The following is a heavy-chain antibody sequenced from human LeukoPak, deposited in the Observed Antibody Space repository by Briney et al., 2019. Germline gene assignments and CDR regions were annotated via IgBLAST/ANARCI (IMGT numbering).Heavy chain of an antibody. CDR3: ARGSGYGDYSQSTFDI. CDR1: GFTFSSYA. J-gene: IGHJ3*02. CDR2: ISSNGGST. Sequence: GGSLRLSXAASGFTFSSYAMHWVRQAPGKGLEYVSAISSNGGSTYYASSVKGRFTISRDNSKNTLYLQMGSLRAEDMAVYYCARGSGYGDYSQSTFDIWGQGTMVTVSS. D-gene: IGHD4-17*01. V-gene: IGHV3-64*01.